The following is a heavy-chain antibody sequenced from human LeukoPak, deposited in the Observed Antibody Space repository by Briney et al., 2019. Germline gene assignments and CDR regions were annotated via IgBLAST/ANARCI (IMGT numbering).Heavy chain of an antibody. CDR3: AKGQERTRIAARPSALDF. V-gene: IGHV3-23*01. J-gene: IGHJ4*02. CDR1: GFTFSSYA. CDR2: ISVSGAST. Sequence: GGSLRLSCAASGFTFSSYAMSWARQAPGKGLEWVSTISVSGASTYYADSVKGRFTISRENSKNTLYLQMNTLRAEDTATYYCAKGQERTRIAARPSALDFWGQGTLVTVSS. D-gene: IGHD6-6*01.